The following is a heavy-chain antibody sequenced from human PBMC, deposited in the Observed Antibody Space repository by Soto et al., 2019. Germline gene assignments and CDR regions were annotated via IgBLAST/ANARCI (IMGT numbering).Heavy chain of an antibody. CDR1: GDFISNYY. V-gene: IGHV4-4*07. CDR2: VYPSGSR. CDR3: ARDNLCFGEGPRAFDI. J-gene: IGHJ3*02. D-gene: IGHD3-10*01. Sequence: SETLSLTCTVSGDFISNYYWNWLRQPAGKGLEWIGRVYPSGSRNYNPSLESRLTLSMDTSKNQFSLKVKSVTAADTAVYYCARDNLCFGEGPRAFDIWGQGTMVTVSS.